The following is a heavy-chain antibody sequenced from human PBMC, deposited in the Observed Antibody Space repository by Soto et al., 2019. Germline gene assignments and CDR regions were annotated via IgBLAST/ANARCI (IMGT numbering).Heavy chain of an antibody. CDR2: IWYDGSNK. CDR3: ARQTRADNWFDP. D-gene: IGHD1-1*01. CDR1: GFTFSSYG. Sequence: PGGSLRLSCAASGFTFSSYGMHWVRQAPGKGLEWVAVIWYDGSNKYYADSVKGRFTISRDNSKNTLYLQMNSLRAEDTAVYYCARQTRADNWFDPWGQGTLVTVSS. V-gene: IGHV3-33*01. J-gene: IGHJ5*02.